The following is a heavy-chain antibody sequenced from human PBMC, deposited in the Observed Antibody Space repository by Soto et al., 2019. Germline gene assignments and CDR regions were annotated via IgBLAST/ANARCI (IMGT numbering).Heavy chain of an antibody. CDR2: INAGNGNT. Sequence: ASVKVSCKASGYTFTSYAMHWVRQAPGQRLEWMGWINAGNGNTKYSQKFQGRVTITRDTSASTAYMELSSLRSEDTAVYYCARADILTGYNWFDPWRQGTLVTVSS. V-gene: IGHV1-3*01. J-gene: IGHJ5*02. CDR1: GYTFTSYA. D-gene: IGHD3-9*01. CDR3: ARADILTGYNWFDP.